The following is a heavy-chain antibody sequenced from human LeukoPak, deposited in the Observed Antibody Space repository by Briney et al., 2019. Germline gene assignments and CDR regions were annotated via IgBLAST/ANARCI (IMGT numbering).Heavy chain of an antibody. V-gene: IGHV3-74*01. Sequence: PGGSLRLSCAASGFTFSSHWTHWVSQAPGKGLVWVSRINSDGSRTSYADSVKGRFTISRDNAKNTLYLQMNSLRAEDTAVFFCAREDYNDSGWYFDLWGRGTLVTVSS. J-gene: IGHJ2*01. CDR3: AREDYNDSGWYFDL. CDR1: GFTFSSHW. CDR2: INSDGSRT. D-gene: IGHD3-22*01.